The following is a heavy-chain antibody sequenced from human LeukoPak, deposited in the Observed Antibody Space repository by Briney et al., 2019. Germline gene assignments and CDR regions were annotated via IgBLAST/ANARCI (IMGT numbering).Heavy chain of an antibody. CDR3: AELGTTMIGGV. CDR2: ISSSGSTI. J-gene: IGHJ6*04. CDR1: GFTFSSYE. V-gene: IGHV3-48*03. Sequence: GGSLRLSCPASGFTFSSYEMNWVRQAPGKGLEWVSYISSSGSTIYYADSVKGRFTISRDNAKKSLYLQTNSLRVEDTAVYYCAELGTTMIGGVWGKGTTVTISS. D-gene: IGHD3-10*02.